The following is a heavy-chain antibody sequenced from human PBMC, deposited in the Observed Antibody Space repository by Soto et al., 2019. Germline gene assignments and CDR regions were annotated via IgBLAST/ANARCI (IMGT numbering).Heavy chain of an antibody. J-gene: IGHJ4*02. V-gene: IGHV3-53*01. D-gene: IGHD3-10*01. CDR2: IYSGGST. CDR3: ARDLGYGSGTSGY. Sequence: GGSLRLSCAASGFTVSSNYMSWVRQAPGKGLEWVSVIYSGGSTYYADSVKGRFTISRDNSKNTLYLQMNSLRAEDTAVYYCARDLGYGSGTSGYWGQGTLVTVSS. CDR1: GFTVSSNY.